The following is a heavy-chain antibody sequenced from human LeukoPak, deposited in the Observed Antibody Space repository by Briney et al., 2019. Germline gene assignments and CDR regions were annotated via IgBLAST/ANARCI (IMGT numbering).Heavy chain of an antibody. CDR3: ARWDYGSGSYKWDY. CDR1: GGSFSGYY. CDR2: INHSGST. D-gene: IGHD3-10*01. V-gene: IGHV4-34*01. Sequence: PSETLSLTCAVYGGSFSGYYWSWIRQPPGKGLEWIGEINHSGSTNYNPSLKSRVTISVDKSKNQFSLKLSSVTAADTAVYYCARWDYGSGSYKWDYWGQGTLVTVSS. J-gene: IGHJ4*02.